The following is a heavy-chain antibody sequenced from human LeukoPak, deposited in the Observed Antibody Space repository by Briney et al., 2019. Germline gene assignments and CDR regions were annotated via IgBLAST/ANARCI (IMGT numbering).Heavy chain of an antibody. Sequence: AGSLRLSCAASGFIFSDYYMSWIRQTPEKGLEWLSYISSSSGYKNYADSLKGRFTISRDNAKNSVYLQMNSLSAEDTAVYYCARQGLYDSSDSWTFQHWGQGTLVTVSS. CDR2: ISSSSGYK. CDR3: ARQGLYDSSDSWTFQH. CDR1: GFIFSDYY. V-gene: IGHV3-11*06. J-gene: IGHJ1*01. D-gene: IGHD3-22*01.